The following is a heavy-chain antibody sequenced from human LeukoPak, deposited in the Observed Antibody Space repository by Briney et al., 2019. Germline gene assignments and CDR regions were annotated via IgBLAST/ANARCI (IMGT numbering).Heavy chain of an antibody. D-gene: IGHD3-22*01. CDR3: ARVFTQPEQKTNNHYYHSNTFAFDI. J-gene: IGHJ3*02. V-gene: IGHV4-39*07. CDR1: GGSISLSYYY. Sequence: PSETLSLTCSVSGGSISLSYYYWGWIRQPPGKALEWIGSVYYSGTTSYNPSLKSRVTISVDMSKNHFSLRLSSVTAADTAVYYCARVFTQPEQKTNNHYYHSNTFAFDIWGQGTMVTVSS. CDR2: VYYSGTT.